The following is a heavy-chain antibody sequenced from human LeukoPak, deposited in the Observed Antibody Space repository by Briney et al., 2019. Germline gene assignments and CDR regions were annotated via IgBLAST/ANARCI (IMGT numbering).Heavy chain of an antibody. CDR3: ARYNYDSSGYYYFDY. J-gene: IGHJ4*02. CDR2: IYHSGST. V-gene: IGHV4-30-2*01. CDR1: GGSISSGGYS. Sequence: KTSETLSLTCAVSGGSISSGGYSWSWIRRPPGKGLEWIGYIYHSGSTYYNPSLKSRVTISVDRSKNQFSLKLSSVTAADTAVYYCARYNYDSSGYYYFDYWGQGTLVTVSS. D-gene: IGHD3-22*01.